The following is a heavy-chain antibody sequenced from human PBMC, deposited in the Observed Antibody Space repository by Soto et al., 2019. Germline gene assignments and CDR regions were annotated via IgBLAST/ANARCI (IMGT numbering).Heavy chain of an antibody. CDR2: IYSSGST. V-gene: IGHV3-53*01. J-gene: IGHJ3*02. CDR1: GFDASVNF. Sequence: GGSLRLSCAASGFDASVNFMTWVRQAPGKGLEWVSVIYSSGSTYYADSVKDRFTISRDNSKNTLYLQMNSLRAEDTAVYYCAKVALGGYYDSSGYRGAFDIWGQGTMVTVSS. D-gene: IGHD3-22*01. CDR3: AKVALGGYYDSSGYRGAFDI.